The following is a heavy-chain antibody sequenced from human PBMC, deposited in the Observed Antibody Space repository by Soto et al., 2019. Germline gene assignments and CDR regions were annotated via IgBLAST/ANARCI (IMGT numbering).Heavy chain of an antibody. V-gene: IGHV1-46*02. J-gene: IGHJ4*02. CDR3: ARGPDDSDVPRWDH. CDR2: INLRGGTT. CDR1: GYNFNQYY. Sequence: QVQLVQSGPEVRKPGASVRLSCATSGYNFNQYYIHWVRQAPGQGLEWMGIINLRGGTTEYAHKSRERVTVTGDTSTRTAYMELSSLRSEDTAVYFCARGPDDSDVPRWDHWGQGTLITVSS. D-gene: IGHD4-4*01.